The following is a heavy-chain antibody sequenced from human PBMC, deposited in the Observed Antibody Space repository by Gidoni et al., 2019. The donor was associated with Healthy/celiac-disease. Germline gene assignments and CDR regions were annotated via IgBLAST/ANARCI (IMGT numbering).Heavy chain of an antibody. J-gene: IGHJ4*02. CDR1: GFTFSSYA. Sequence: EVQLLESGGGLVQPGGSLRLSCAASGFTFSSYAMSWVRQAPGKGLEWVLAISGRCGSTYYADSVKGRFTISRDNSKNTLYLQMNSLRAEETAVYYCAKELGIVVVVAASGYWGQGTLVTVSS. CDR2: ISGRCGST. V-gene: IGHV3-23*01. CDR3: AKELGIVVVVAASGY. D-gene: IGHD2-15*01.